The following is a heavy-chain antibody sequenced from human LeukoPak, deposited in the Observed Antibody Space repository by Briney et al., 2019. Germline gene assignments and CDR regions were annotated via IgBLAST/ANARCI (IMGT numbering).Heavy chain of an antibody. CDR2: IIPIFGTA. Sequence: GASVKVSCKASGGTFSSYAISWVRQAPGQGLEWTGGIIPIFGTANYAQKFQGRVTITADKSTSTAYMELSSLRSEDTAVYYCARVNSGSYLVDYWGQGTLVTVSS. V-gene: IGHV1-69*06. CDR1: GGTFSSYA. D-gene: IGHD1-26*01. J-gene: IGHJ4*02. CDR3: ARVNSGSYLVDY.